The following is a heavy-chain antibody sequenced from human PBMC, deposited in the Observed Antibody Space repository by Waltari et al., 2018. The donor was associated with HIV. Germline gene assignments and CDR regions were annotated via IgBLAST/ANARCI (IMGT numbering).Heavy chain of an antibody. CDR3: ARDLKDYDFWSPVDV. CDR1: GFTFSTYW. CDR2: RKQDGRGK. V-gene: IGHV3-7*01. Sequence: EVQLVESGGGLVQPGGSLRLSCAASGFTFSTYWMTWVRQGPGRGQERGAKRKQDGRGKFNADSVKGRFTVSEYNNKKSLYLQMRSLRAEDTAVYYCARDLKDYDFWSPVDVWGQGTTVTVSS. J-gene: IGHJ6*02. D-gene: IGHD3-3*01.